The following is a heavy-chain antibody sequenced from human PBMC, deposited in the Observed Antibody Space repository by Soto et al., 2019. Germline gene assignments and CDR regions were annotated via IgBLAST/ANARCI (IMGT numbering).Heavy chain of an antibody. D-gene: IGHD3-22*01. V-gene: IGHV3-7*01. CDR2: INQEGSEK. CDR1: GFTFSSYW. CDR3: ARELVVGPAEYFHH. J-gene: IGHJ1*01. Sequence: GSLRLSCAASGFTFSSYWMSWVRQVPGKGLEWVANINQEGSEKYYLDSVKGRFTISRDNAKNSLYLQMSSLGAEDTAVYYCARELVVGPAEYFHHWGQGTLVTVSS.